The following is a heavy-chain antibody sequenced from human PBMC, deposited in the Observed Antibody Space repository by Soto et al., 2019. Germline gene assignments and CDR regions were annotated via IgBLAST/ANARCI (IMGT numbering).Heavy chain of an antibody. J-gene: IGHJ6*02. Sequence: SQTLSLTCAISGDSVSSNSAAWNWIRQSPSRGLEWLGRTYYRSKWYNDYAVSVKSRITINPDTSKNQFSLQLNSVTPEDTAVYYCARVATVTESSYYYYYYGMDVWGQGTTVTVSS. V-gene: IGHV6-1*01. CDR3: ARVATVTESSYYYYYYGMDV. CDR1: GDSVSSNSAA. D-gene: IGHD4-17*01. CDR2: TYYRSKWYN.